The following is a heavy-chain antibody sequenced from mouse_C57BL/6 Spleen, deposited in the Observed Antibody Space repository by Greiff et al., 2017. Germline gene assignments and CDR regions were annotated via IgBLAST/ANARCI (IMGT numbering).Heavy chain of an antibody. CDR1: GFSLTSYG. CDR3: ARSLGLTLNYFDY. CDR2: IWSGGST. Sequence: QVQLKESGPGLVQPSQSLSITCTVSGFSLTSYGVHWVRQSPGKGLEWLGVIWSGGSTDYNAAFISRLSISKDNSKSQVFFKMNSLQADDTAIDYCARSLGLTLNYFDYWGQGTTLTVSS. D-gene: IGHD4-1*01. J-gene: IGHJ2*01. V-gene: IGHV2-2*01.